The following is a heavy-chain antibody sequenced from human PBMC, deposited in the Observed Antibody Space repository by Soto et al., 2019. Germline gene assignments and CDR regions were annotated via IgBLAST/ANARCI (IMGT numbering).Heavy chain of an antibody. CDR2: INPSGGST. V-gene: IGHV1-46*01. CDR3: ARDGMDV. Sequence: ASVKVSCKASGYSFTANSMHWVRQAPGQGLEWMGIINPSGGSTSYAQKFQGRVTMTRDTSTSTVYMELSSLRSEDTAVYYCARDGMDVWGQGTTVTVSS. J-gene: IGHJ6*02. CDR1: GYSFTANS.